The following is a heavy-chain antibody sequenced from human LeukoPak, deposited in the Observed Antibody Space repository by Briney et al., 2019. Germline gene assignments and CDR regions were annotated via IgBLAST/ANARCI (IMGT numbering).Heavy chain of an antibody. CDR1: GFTFSSY. V-gene: IGHV4-59*01. Sequence: GSLRLSCAASGFTFSSYWSWIRQPPGKGLEWIGYISYTGSTTYNSSLKSRVTISLDTSQNQFSLKLTSVTPADTAVYYCARTAKYYYGSETYYFFDYWGQGTLVTVSS. D-gene: IGHD3-10*01. CDR2: ISYTGST. J-gene: IGHJ4*02. CDR3: ARTAKYYYGSETYYFFDY.